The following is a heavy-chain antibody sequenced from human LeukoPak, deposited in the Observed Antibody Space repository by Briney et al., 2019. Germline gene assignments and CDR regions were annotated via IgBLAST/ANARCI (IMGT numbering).Heavy chain of an antibody. J-gene: IGHJ4*02. CDR2: IYYSGST. D-gene: IGHD3-22*01. CDR1: GGSISTYY. V-gene: IGHV4-59*01. CDR3: ARDSGPTYDSSGYSRDY. Sequence: SETLSLTCTVSGGSISTYYGNWIRQAPGKGLEWIGYIYYSGSTNYNPSLKSRVTISVDTSKNQFSLKLSSVTAADTAVYYCARDSGPTYDSSGYSRDYWGQGTLVTVSS.